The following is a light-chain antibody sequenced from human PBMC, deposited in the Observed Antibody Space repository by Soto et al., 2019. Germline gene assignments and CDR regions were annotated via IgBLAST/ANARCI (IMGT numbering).Light chain of an antibody. Sequence: QSVLTQPPSVSGAPGQRVTISCTGSSSNIGAGYDVHWYQQLPGTAPKLLIYGNSNRPSGVPDRFSGSKSGNSASLAITGLQADDEADYYCQSYDSSLSGYVFGTGTKLTVL. CDR2: GNS. CDR3: QSYDSSLSGYV. J-gene: IGLJ1*01. CDR1: SSNIGAGYD. V-gene: IGLV1-40*01.